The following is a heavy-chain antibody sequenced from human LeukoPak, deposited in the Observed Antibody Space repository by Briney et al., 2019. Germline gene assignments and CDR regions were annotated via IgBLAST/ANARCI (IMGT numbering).Heavy chain of an antibody. V-gene: IGHV3-30*04. D-gene: IGHD5-12*01. J-gene: IGHJ4*02. Sequence: PGGSLRLSCAASGFTFSSYAMHWVRQAPGKGLGWLAVISYDGSNKYYADSVKGRFTISRDNSKNTLYLQMNSLRAEDSAVYYCARGYSGYDSAFDYWGQGTLVTVSS. CDR1: GFTFSSYA. CDR2: ISYDGSNK. CDR3: ARGYSGYDSAFDY.